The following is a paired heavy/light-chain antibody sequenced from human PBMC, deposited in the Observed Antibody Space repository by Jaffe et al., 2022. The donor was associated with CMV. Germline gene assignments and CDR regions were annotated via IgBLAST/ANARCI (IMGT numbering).Heavy chain of an antibody. CDR3: ARDLATPGNYYGMDV. CDR1: GFTFSDYY. J-gene: IGHJ6*02. V-gene: IGHV3-11*01. CDR2: ISSSGSTI. Sequence: QVQLVESGGGLVKPGGSLRLSCAASGFTFSDYYMSWIRQAPGKGLEWVSYISSSGSTIYYADSVKGRFTISRDNAKNSLYLQMNSLRAEDTAVYYCARDLATPGNYYGMDVWGQGTTVTVSS. D-gene: IGHD1-26*01.
Light chain of an antibody. J-gene: IGKJ4*01. V-gene: IGKV3-11*01. CDR2: DAS. CDR1: QSVSSY. Sequence: EIVLTQSPATLSLSPGERATLSCRASQSVSSYLAWYQQKPGQAPRLLIYDASNRATGIPARFSGSGSGTDFTLTISSLEPEDFAVYYCQQRSNWPFSLTFGGGTKVEIK. CDR3: QQRSNWPFSLT.